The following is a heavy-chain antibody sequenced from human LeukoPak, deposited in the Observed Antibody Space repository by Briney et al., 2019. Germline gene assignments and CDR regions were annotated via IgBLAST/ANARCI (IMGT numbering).Heavy chain of an antibody. V-gene: IGHV3-30*18. CDR1: GFTFSSYG. Sequence: PGGSLRLSCAASGFTFSSYGMPWVRQAPGKGLEWVAVISYDGSNKYYADSVKGRFTISRDNSKNTLYLQMNSLRAEDTAVYYCAKSMGGYYFDYWGQGTLVTVSS. D-gene: IGHD3-16*01. J-gene: IGHJ4*02. CDR3: AKSMGGYYFDY. CDR2: ISYDGSNK.